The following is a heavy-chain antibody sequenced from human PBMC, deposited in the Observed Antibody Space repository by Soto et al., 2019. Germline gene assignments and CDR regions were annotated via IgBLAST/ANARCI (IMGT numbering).Heavy chain of an antibody. D-gene: IGHD3-10*01. CDR1: GFTFSSYS. CDR3: ARGRGNKKTHDAFDI. J-gene: IGHJ3*02. Sequence: GGSLRLSCAASGFTFSSYSMNWVRQAPGKGLEWVSYISSSSSTIYYADSVKGRFTISRDNAKNSLYLQMNSLRAEDTAVYYCARGRGNKKTHDAFDIWGQGTMVTVSS. CDR2: ISSSSSTI. V-gene: IGHV3-48*01.